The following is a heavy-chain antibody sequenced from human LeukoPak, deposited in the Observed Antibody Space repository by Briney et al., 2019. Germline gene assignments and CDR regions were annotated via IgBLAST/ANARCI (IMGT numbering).Heavy chain of an antibody. CDR2: ISSGGTYE. J-gene: IGHJ4*02. V-gene: IGHV3-30*17. Sequence: GGSLRLSCAASGFTFSNYAMLWVRQAPGKGLEWVSLISSGGTYEYYADSVKGRFTISRDNSKNTLYLQLNSLSAEDTDVYYCARDSTYYYDSGSSGPHYFDNWGQGTLVTVSS. CDR3: ARDSTYYYDSGSSGPHYFDN. D-gene: IGHD3-10*01. CDR1: GFTFSNYA.